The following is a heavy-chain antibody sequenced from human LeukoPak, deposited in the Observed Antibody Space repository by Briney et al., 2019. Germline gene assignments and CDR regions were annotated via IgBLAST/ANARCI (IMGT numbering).Heavy chain of an antibody. CDR3: VTYYYGSSAPKRNY. CDR2: ISHSGST. J-gene: IGHJ4*02. D-gene: IGHD3-22*01. Sequence: SETLSLTCAVYGGSFSDYFWSWIRQPPGKGLEWIGEISHSGSTTYNPSLRSRVTISGDTSKKQFSLKLSSVTAADTAVYYCVTYYYGSSAPKRNYWGQGILVTVPS. CDR1: GGSFSDYF. V-gene: IGHV4-34*01.